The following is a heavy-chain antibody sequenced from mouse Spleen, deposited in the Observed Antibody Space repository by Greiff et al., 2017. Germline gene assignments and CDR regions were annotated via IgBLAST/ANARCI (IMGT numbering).Heavy chain of an antibody. CDR2: ISNGGGST. J-gene: IGHJ3*01. Sequence: EVQLVESGGGLVQPGGSLKLSCATSGFTFSDYYMYWVRQTPEKRLEWVAYISNGGGSTYYPDTVKGRFTISRDNAKNTLYLQMSRLKSEDTAMYYCARQGGNYDHLSWFAYWGQGTLVTVSA. CDR3: ARQGGNYDHLSWFAY. D-gene: IGHD2-1*01. V-gene: IGHV5-12*02. CDR1: GFTFSDYY.